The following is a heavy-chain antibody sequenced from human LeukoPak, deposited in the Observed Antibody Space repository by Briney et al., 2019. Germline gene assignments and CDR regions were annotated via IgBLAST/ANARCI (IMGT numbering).Heavy chain of an antibody. CDR3: ARVRSWYPFDY. CDR1: GGSISNYF. V-gene: IGHV4-4*07. D-gene: IGHD6-13*01. Sequence: SETLSLTCTVSGGSISNYFWSWIRQPAGKGLEWIGRIYTSGSTNYNPSLKSRVTMSLDTSKNQFSLKLSSVTAADTAVYYCARVRSWYPFDYWGQGTLVTVSS. J-gene: IGHJ4*02. CDR2: IYTSGST.